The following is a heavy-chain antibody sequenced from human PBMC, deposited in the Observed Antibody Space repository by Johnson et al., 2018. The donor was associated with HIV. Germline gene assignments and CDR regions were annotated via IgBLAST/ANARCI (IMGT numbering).Heavy chain of an antibody. CDR2: ISYDGSNK. Sequence: QVQLVESGGGVVQPGRSLRLSCAASGFTFSSYGMHWVRQAPGKGLEWVTVISYDGSNKYYVDSVKGRFIISRDNSKNTLFLQMNSLRTDDTAVYYCVKARAQHLDGGAFDIWGQGTMVTVSS. D-gene: IGHD6-13*01. CDR3: VKARAQHLDGGAFDI. CDR1: GFTFSSYG. V-gene: IGHV3-30*18. J-gene: IGHJ3*02.